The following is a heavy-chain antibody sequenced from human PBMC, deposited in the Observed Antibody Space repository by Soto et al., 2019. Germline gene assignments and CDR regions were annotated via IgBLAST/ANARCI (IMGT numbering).Heavy chain of an antibody. CDR3: ARDLVNH. CDR2: IKEDGSEK. Sequence: GGSLRLSCAASGFTFSRYWMSWVRQTPGKGLEWVANIKEDGSEKYYVDSVRGRFTISRDNAKNSLYLQMNSLRAEDTAVYYCARDLVNHWGQGALVTVSS. J-gene: IGHJ5*02. CDR1: GFTFSRYW. V-gene: IGHV3-7*01. D-gene: IGHD2-21*01.